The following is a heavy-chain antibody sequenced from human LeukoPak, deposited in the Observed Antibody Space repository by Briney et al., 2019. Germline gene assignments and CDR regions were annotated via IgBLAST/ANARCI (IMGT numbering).Heavy chain of an antibody. CDR1: GYTFRSFG. V-gene: IGHV1-18*01. CDR2: ISAYNGNT. Sequence: ASVKVSCKASGYTFRSFGISWVRQAPGQGLEWMGWISAYNGNTNYAQKIQGRVTITRNTSISTAYMELSSLRSEDTAVYYCARGAYDSSGYYFAWFDPWGQGTLVTVSS. D-gene: IGHD3-22*01. CDR3: ARGAYDSSGYYFAWFDP. J-gene: IGHJ5*02.